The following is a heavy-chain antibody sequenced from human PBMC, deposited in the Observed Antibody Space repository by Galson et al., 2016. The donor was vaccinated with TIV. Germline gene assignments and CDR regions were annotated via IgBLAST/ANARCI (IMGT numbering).Heavy chain of an antibody. Sequence: SLRLSCAASGFTFSTYWVSWVRQAPGEGLQWVANIKQDGTDQNYVDSVKGRFSISRDNAKNSLFLQMNTLRPEDTAVYYCARDWDDYGAHSALDDWGQGALVTVSS. CDR3: ARDWDDYGAHSALDD. J-gene: IGHJ4*02. CDR2: IKQDGTDQ. D-gene: IGHD4-17*01. V-gene: IGHV3-7*01. CDR1: GFTFSTYW.